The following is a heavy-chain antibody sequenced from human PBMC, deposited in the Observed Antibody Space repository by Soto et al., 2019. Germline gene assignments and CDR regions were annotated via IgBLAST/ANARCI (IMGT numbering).Heavy chain of an antibody. D-gene: IGHD6-13*01. CDR1: GGTFSSYA. J-gene: IGHJ4*02. V-gene: IGHV1-69*06. CDR3: ARIAAAGSSADY. CDR2: IIPIFGTA. Sequence: QVQLVQSGAEVKKPGSSVKVSCKASGGTFSSYAISWVRQAPGQGLEWMGGIIPIFGTANYAQKFQGRVTMTTDTSTSTAYMELRSLRSDDTAVYYCARIAAAGSSADYWGQGTLVTVSS.